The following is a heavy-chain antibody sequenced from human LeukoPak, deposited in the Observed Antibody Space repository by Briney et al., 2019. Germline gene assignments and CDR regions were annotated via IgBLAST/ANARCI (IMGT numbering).Heavy chain of an antibody. V-gene: IGHV3-23*01. CDR1: GFTFSSYG. Sequence: GGSLRLSCAASGFTFSSYGMSWVRQAPGKGLEWVSAISGSGDRTNYADSVKGRFTISRDNSKNTLYLQMNSLRAEDTAVYYCARCWVSSGYYYVGSYFDYWGQGTLVTVSS. D-gene: IGHD3-22*01. CDR3: ARCWVSSGYYYVGSYFDY. J-gene: IGHJ4*02. CDR2: ISGSGDRT.